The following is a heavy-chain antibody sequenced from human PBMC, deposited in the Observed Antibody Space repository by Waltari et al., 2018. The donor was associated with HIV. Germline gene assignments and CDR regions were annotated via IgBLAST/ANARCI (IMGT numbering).Heavy chain of an antibody. CDR1: GFTFSSDW. CDR2: IKQDGSEK. V-gene: IGHV3-7*04. D-gene: IGHD3-10*01. J-gene: IGHJ4*02. CDR3: ARGGFYGSGSKVN. Sequence: EVQLVESGGGLVQPGGSLRLSCGASGFTFSSDWMSWVRQAPGKGLEWVAKIKQDGSEKYYVDSVNGRFTISRDNAENSLYLQMNSLRAEDTAVYYCARGGFYGSGSKVNWGQGTLVTVSS.